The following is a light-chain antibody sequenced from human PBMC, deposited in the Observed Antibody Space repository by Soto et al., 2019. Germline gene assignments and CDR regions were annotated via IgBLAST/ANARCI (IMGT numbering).Light chain of an antibody. Sequence: QSVLTQPPSVSGAPGQSVTISCTGSNSNIGAGYVVQWFQQLQGTAPKLLIYGVNIRPSGVPDRFSGSQSGTSASLAITGLQAEDEADYYCESTDGRLNVLFATGTKVTV. J-gene: IGLJ1*01. CDR3: ESTDGRLNVL. V-gene: IGLV1-40*01. CDR1: NSNIGAGYV. CDR2: GVN.